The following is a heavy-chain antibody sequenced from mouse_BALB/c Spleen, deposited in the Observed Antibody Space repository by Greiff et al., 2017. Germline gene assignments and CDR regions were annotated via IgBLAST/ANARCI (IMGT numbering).Heavy chain of an antibody. Sequence: VQLQQSGPQLVRPGASVKISCKASGYSFTSYWMHWVKQRPGQGLEWIGMIDPSDSETRLNQKFKDKATLTVDKSSSTAYMQLSSPTSEDSAVYYCAIYYDYDYAMDYWGQGTSVTVSS. J-gene: IGHJ4*01. D-gene: IGHD2-4*01. CDR1: GYSFTSYW. CDR3: AIYYDYDYAMDY. CDR2: IDPSDSET. V-gene: IGHV1-74*01.